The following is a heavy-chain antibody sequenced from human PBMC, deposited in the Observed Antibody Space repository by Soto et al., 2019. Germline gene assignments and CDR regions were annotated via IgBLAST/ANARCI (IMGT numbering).Heavy chain of an antibody. D-gene: IGHD2-2*01. V-gene: IGHV1-2*02. CDR3: ARGEGARSTICYPTSCAWFDP. CDR2: INPNSGGT. CDR1: GYTFTGYY. J-gene: IGHJ5*02. Sequence: ASVKVSCKASGYTFTGYYMHWVRQAPGQGLEWMGWINPNSGGTNYAQKFQGRVTMTRDTSISTAYMELSRLRSDDTAVYYCARGEGARSTICYPTSCAWFDPWGQGTLVIVSS.